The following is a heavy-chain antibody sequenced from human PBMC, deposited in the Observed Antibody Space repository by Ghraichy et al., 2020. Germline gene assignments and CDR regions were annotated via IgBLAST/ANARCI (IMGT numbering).Heavy chain of an antibody. J-gene: IGHJ6*02. CDR3: ARSELRFFGSSYRGMDV. CDR2: MDSSSTYI. D-gene: IGHD3-3*01. CDR1: GFTFSSYS. V-gene: IGHV3-21*01. Sequence: GESLNISCAASGFTFSSYSMTWVRQAPGKGLAWVSSMDSSSTYIYYANSVKGRFTISRDNAKNSLYLQMNSLRDEDTAVYYCARSELRFFGSSYRGMDVWGQGTTVIVSS.